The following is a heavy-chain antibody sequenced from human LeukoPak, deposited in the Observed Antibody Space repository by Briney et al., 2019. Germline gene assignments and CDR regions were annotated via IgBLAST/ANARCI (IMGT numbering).Heavy chain of an antibody. CDR3: ARDVMMMVYAIEANYFDY. D-gene: IGHD2-8*01. Sequence: ASVKVSCKASGYTFTTYGINWLRQAPGQGLAWMGWISTYSNTHYAQKLQGRVTMTRDMSTSTVYMELSSLRSEDTAVYYCARDVMMMVYAIEANYFDYWGQGTLVTVSS. V-gene: IGHV1-18*01. J-gene: IGHJ4*02. CDR2: ISTYSNT. CDR1: GYTFTTYG.